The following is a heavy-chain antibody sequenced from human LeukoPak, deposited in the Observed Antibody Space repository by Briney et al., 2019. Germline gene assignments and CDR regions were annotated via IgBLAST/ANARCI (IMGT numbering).Heavy chain of an antibody. D-gene: IGHD6-19*01. V-gene: IGHV4-34*01. CDR2: INHSGST. Sequence: SETLSLTCAVYGGSFSGYYWSWIRQPPGKGLEWIGEINHSGSTNYNPSLKSRVTTSVDTSKNQFSLKLSSVTAADTAVYYCARGRRWLVSAWGWFDPWGQGTLVTVSS. CDR3: ARGRRWLVSAWGWFDP. J-gene: IGHJ5*02. CDR1: GGSFSGYY.